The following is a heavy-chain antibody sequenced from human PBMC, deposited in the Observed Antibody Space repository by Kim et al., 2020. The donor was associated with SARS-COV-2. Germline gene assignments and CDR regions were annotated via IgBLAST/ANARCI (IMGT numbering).Heavy chain of an antibody. V-gene: IGHV3-23*01. CDR3: AKVGGYYDSSDYYYGHYFDS. Sequence: GGSLRLSCAASGFTFSSYAMSWVRQAPGKGLEWVSGISGSGDSTYYAVSVKGRFTISRDNSKNTLYLQMNSLSAEDTAVYYCAKVGGYYDSSDYYYGHYFDSWGQGTLVTVSS. D-gene: IGHD3-22*01. J-gene: IGHJ4*02. CDR2: ISGSGDST. CDR1: GFTFSSYA.